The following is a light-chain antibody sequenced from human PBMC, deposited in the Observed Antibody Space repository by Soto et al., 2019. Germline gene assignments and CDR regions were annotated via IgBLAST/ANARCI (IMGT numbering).Light chain of an antibody. CDR2: GTS. J-gene: IGKJ1*01. Sequence: EIVLTQSPGTLSLSPGDRATLSCRASQSVSTSFLAWYQQTPGQAPRLLIYGTSSRATGIPDRFSGSWSGTDFTLTISRLEPEDFEVYYCHQFDSSLTFGQGTAVEIK. CDR3: HQFDSSLT. CDR1: QSVSTSF. V-gene: IGKV3-20*01.